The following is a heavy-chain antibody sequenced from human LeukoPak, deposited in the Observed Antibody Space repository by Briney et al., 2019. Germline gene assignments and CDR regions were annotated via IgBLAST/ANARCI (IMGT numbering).Heavy chain of an antibody. D-gene: IGHD2-21*01. CDR3: TRDLYSPPDV. CDR2: INPDGSET. Sequence: GGSLTLTCVVSGFNFHSYWMTWIRQAPGKGLEWLAIINPDGSETSYEDSVKGRFIVSRDNDNNSLSLDLTSVRAEDTALYYCTRDLYSPPDVWGQGTSVTVSS. V-gene: IGHV3-7*01. CDR1: GFNFHSYW. J-gene: IGHJ6*02.